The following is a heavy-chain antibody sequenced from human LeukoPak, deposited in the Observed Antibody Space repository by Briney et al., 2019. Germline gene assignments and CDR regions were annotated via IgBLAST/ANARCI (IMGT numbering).Heavy chain of an antibody. CDR1: GGSISSYY. J-gene: IGHJ4*02. Sequence: PSETLSLTCTVSGGSISSYYWSWIRQPPGKGLELIGYIYYSGSTNYNPSLKSRVTISVDTSKNQFSLKLSSVTAADTAVYYCARVVVGAIDYWGQGTLVTVSS. V-gene: IGHV4-59*01. CDR3: ARVVVGAIDY. CDR2: IYYSGST. D-gene: IGHD1-26*01.